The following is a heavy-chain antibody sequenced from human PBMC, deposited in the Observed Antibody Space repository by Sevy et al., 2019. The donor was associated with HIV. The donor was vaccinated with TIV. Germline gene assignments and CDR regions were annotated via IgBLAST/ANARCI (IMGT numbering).Heavy chain of an antibody. CDR2: INQDGNVK. J-gene: IGHJ4*02. CDR3: VRAIAADGSF. Sequence: GGSLRLSCVASAFTLNGYWRSWVRQAPGKGLEWVANINQDGNVKYYIDSVKGRFTISRDTARNLLYLQMNSLRVEDTALYYCVRAIAADGSFWGQGTLVTVSS. CDR1: AFTLNGYW. D-gene: IGHD6-13*01. V-gene: IGHV3-7*01.